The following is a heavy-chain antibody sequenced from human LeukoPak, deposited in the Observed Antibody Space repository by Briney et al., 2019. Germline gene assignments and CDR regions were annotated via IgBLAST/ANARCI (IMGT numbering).Heavy chain of an antibody. CDR1: GGTFSSYA. CDR2: IIPILGIA. Sequence: SVKVSCKASGGTFSSYAISWVRQAPGQGLEWMGRIIPILGIANYAQKFQGRVTITADKSTSTAYMELSSLRSEDTAVYYCARDLGYCSSTSCYEQADYWGQGTLVTVSS. V-gene: IGHV1-69*04. D-gene: IGHD2-2*01. J-gene: IGHJ4*02. CDR3: ARDLGYCSSTSCYEQADY.